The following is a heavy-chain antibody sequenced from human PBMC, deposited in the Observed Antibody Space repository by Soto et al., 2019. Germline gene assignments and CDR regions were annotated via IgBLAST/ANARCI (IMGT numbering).Heavy chain of an antibody. CDR2: ISYDGSNK. CDR3: AKARLRFLGWLHFDY. J-gene: IGHJ4*02. D-gene: IGHD3-3*01. Sequence: GGSLRLSCAASGFTFSSYGMHWVRQAPGKGLEWVAVISYDGSNKYYADSVKGRFTISRDNSKNTLYLQMNSLRAEDTAVYYCAKARLRFLGWLHFDYWGQGTLVTVSS. V-gene: IGHV3-30*18. CDR1: GFTFSSYG.